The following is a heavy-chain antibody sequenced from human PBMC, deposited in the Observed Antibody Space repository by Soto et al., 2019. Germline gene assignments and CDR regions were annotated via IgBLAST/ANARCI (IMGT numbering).Heavy chain of an antibody. J-gene: IGHJ3*02. Sequence: SVKVSCKASGFTFTSSAMQWVRQARGQRLEWIGWIVVGSGNTNYAQKFQERVTITRDMSTSTAYMELSSLRSEDTAVYYCAVYRYSSGWPWAFDIWGQGTMVTVSS. D-gene: IGHD6-19*01. CDR2: IVVGSGNT. CDR3: AVYRYSSGWPWAFDI. V-gene: IGHV1-58*02. CDR1: GFTFTSSA.